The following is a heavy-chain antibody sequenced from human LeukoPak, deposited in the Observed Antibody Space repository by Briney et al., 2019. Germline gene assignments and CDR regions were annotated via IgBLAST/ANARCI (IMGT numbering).Heavy chain of an antibody. Sequence: KTSETLSLTCTVSGYSISSGYYWGWIRQPPGKGLEWIGSIYHSGSTYYNPSLKSRVTISVDTSKNQLSLKLSSVTAADTAVYYCARDSYDFWSGYYTFDPWGQGTLVTVSS. CDR1: GYSISSGYY. D-gene: IGHD3-3*01. J-gene: IGHJ5*02. V-gene: IGHV4-38-2*02. CDR2: IYHSGST. CDR3: ARDSYDFWSGYYTFDP.